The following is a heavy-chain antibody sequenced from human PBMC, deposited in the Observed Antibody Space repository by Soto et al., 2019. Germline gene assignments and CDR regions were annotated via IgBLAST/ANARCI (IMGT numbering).Heavy chain of an antibody. V-gene: IGHV1-69*12. CDR3: ASPTIFGVVTRYYYGMAV. CDR2: IIPIFGTA. D-gene: IGHD3-3*01. J-gene: IGHJ6*02. CDR1: GGTFSSYA. Sequence: QVQLVQSGAEVKKPGSSVKVSCKASGGTFSSYAISWVRQAPGQGLEWMGGIIPIFGTANYAQKFQGRVTITADESTSTAYMELSSLRSEDTAVYYCASPTIFGVVTRYYYGMAVWGQGTTVTVSS.